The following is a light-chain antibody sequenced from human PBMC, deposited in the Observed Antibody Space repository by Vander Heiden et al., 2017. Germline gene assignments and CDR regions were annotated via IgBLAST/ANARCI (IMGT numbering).Light chain of an antibody. Sequence: DIVLTQSPTTLSLSPGDSATLSCRARQSVSSYLAWYQQKPGQAPRLLINDASTRATGSPARISGSGSCTDFTLIISSLEPEDDAVYYCQQRRNRHPRTFGEGTKVEIK. J-gene: IGKJ4*02. CDR2: DAS. CDR1: QSVSSY. CDR3: QQRRNRHPRT. V-gene: IGKV3-11*01.